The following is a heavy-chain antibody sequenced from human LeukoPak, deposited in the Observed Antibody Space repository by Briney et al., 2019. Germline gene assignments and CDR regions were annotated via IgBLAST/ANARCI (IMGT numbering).Heavy chain of an antibody. Sequence: PGGSLRLSCAASGFTFSSNWMHWVRQAPGKGLVWVSRISDGSSIDYADSVKGRFTISRDNAKNSLYLQMNSLRAEDTAVYYCASGMLPDSIDYWGQGTLVTVSS. D-gene: IGHD2-8*01. V-gene: IGHV3-74*01. CDR1: GFTFSSNW. CDR2: ISDGSSI. J-gene: IGHJ4*02. CDR3: ASGMLPDSIDY.